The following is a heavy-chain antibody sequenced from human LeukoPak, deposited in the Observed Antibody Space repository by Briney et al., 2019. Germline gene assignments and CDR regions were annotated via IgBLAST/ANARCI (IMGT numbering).Heavy chain of an antibody. Sequence: GGSLRLSCAASGFTFSSYSVNWVRQAPGKGLEWVSSISSSSSYIYYADSVKGRFTISRDNAKNSLYLQMNSLRAEDTAVYYCARATTYYYGSGSYLTAAPYYYGMDVWGQGTTVTVSS. CDR1: GFTFSSYS. D-gene: IGHD3-10*01. J-gene: IGHJ6*02. CDR3: ARATTYYYGSGSYLTAAPYYYGMDV. V-gene: IGHV3-21*01. CDR2: ISSSSSYI.